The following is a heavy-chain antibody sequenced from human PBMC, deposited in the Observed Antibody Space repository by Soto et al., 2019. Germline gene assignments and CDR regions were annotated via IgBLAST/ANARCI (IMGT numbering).Heavy chain of an antibody. CDR1: GFTFSGYG. D-gene: IGHD1-20*01. J-gene: IGHJ4*02. Sequence: GGSLRLSCAASGFTFSGYGMHWVRQAPGKGLEWVAVISYDGSNKYYADSVKGRFTISRDNSKDTLYLQMNSLRAEDTAVYYCARDLRYPSKLDYWGQGTLVTVSS. CDR2: ISYDGSNK. CDR3: ARDLRYPSKLDY. V-gene: IGHV3-30*03.